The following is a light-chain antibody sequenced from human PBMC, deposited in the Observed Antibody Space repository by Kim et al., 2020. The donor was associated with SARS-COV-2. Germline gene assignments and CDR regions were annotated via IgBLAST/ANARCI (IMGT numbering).Light chain of an antibody. CDR1: QGISSY. J-gene: IGKJ2*03. CDR3: QQYYSYPLYS. CDR2: AAS. Sequence: ASTGDRVTITCRASQGISSYLAWYQQKPGKAPKLLIYAASTLQRGVPSRFSGSGSGTDFTLTISCLQSEDFATYYCQQYYSYPLYSFGQGTKLEI. V-gene: IGKV1-8*01.